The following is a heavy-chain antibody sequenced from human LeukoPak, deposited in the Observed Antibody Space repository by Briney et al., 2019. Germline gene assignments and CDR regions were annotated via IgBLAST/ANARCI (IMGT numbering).Heavy chain of an antibody. J-gene: IGHJ4*02. Sequence: PGGSLRLSYAASGVTISNYYMNWVRQAPGKGLEWVSYISSSGSTNYYADSVKGRFTISRDTAKNSLYLQMNSLRAEDTAVYYCASLYYYDSSGPDYWGQGTLVTVSS. V-gene: IGHV3-48*04. CDR2: ISSSGSTN. CDR3: ASLYYYDSSGPDY. CDR1: GVTISNYY. D-gene: IGHD3-22*01.